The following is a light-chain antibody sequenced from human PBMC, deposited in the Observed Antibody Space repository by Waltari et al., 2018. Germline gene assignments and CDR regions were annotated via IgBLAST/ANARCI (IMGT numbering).Light chain of an antibody. Sequence: EIVLTQSPATLSLSPGERATLSCRPSQSVSTYLAWYQPKPGQAPRLLIFDASHRATGIPARFSGSGSGTDFTLTISSLEPEDFAIYYCQQRNSWPLTFGGGTKVEIK. CDR3: QQRNSWPLT. CDR1: QSVSTY. J-gene: IGKJ4*01. V-gene: IGKV3-11*01. CDR2: DAS.